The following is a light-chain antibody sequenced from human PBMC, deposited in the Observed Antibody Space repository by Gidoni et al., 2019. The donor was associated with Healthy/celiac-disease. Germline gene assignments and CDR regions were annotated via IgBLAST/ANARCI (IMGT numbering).Light chain of an antibody. J-gene: IGLJ3*02. V-gene: IGLV1-44*01. CDR2: SNN. Sequence: QSVLTQPPSASGTPGQRVNISCSGSSSNIGSNPVNWYQQLPGTAPKLRIYSNNQRPSGVPDRFSGSKSGTSASLAISGLQSEDEADYYFAAWDDSLNGWVFGGGTKLTVL. CDR3: AAWDDSLNGWV. CDR1: SSNIGSNP.